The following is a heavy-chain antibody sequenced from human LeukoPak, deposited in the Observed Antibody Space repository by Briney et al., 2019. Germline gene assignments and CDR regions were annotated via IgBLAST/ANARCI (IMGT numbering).Heavy chain of an antibody. CDR3: ARFSITGTTTDY. V-gene: IGHV1-18*01. CDR1: GYTFTSYD. D-gene: IGHD1-7*01. J-gene: IGHJ4*02. CDR2: SSAYNGNT. Sequence: ASVKVSCKASGYTFTSYDINWVRQATGQGLEWMGWSSAYNGNTNYAQKLQGRVTMTTDTSTSTAYMELRSLRSDDTAVYYCARFSITGTTTDYWGQGTLVTVSS.